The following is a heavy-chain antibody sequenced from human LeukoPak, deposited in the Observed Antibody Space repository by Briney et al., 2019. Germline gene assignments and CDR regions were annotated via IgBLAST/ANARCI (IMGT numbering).Heavy chain of an antibody. Sequence: GGSLRLSCAASGFTVSSNCMSWVRQAPGKGLEWVAAISCDGSNKYYADSVKGRFTISRDNPKNTLYLQMNSPRAEDTAVYYCAKEARYIYVWEAFDIWGQGTMVTVSS. D-gene: IGHD5-18*01. CDR3: AKEARYIYVWEAFDI. V-gene: IGHV3-30*18. J-gene: IGHJ3*02. CDR1: GFTVSSNC. CDR2: ISCDGSNK.